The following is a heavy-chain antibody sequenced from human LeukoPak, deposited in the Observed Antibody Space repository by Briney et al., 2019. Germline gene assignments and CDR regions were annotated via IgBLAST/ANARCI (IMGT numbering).Heavy chain of an antibody. CDR2: ITSTGGGA. CDR1: GFTFSSYA. CDR3: AREVGSSWYYFDY. J-gene: IGHJ4*02. Sequence: GGSLRLSCAASGFTFSSYAMSWVRQAPGKGLEWVSVITSTGGGAYYADSVKGRFTISRDNAKNSLYLQMNSLRAEDTAVYYCAREVGSSWYYFDYWGQGTLVTVSS. D-gene: IGHD6-13*01. V-gene: IGHV3-23*01.